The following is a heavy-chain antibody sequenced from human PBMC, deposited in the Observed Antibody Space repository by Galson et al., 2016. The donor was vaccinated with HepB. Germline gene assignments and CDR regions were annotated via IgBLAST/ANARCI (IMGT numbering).Heavy chain of an antibody. D-gene: IGHD3-10*01. CDR1: GFTFSTYG. J-gene: IGHJ6*02. CDR3: AKDRNYGEYYYYGLDV. V-gene: IGHV3-30*18. Sequence: SLRLSCAASGFTFSTYGMHWVRQAPGKGLEWVAVISYDGSNKYYADSVKGRFTISRDNSKNTLYLQMNSLRAEDTAVYYCAKDRNYGEYYYYGLDVWGQGTMVTVS. CDR2: ISYDGSNK.